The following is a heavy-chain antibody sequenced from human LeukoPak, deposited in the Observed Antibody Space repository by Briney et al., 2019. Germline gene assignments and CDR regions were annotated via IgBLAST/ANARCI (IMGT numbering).Heavy chain of an antibody. D-gene: IGHD6-6*01. CDR1: GFTFSDYH. V-gene: IGHV3-11*04. CDR3: ARDFVQYTSSSGYFDC. Sequence: GGSLRLSCAASGFTFSDYHMSWFRQAPGKGLEWISYISSGGTITYYTDSVKGRFTISRDNAENSLYLQMNSLSAEDTAVYYCARDFVQYTSSSGYFDCWGQGTLVTVSS. J-gene: IGHJ4*02. CDR2: ISSGGTIT.